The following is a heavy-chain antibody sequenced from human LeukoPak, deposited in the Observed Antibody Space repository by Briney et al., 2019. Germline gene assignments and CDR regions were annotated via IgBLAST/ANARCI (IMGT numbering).Heavy chain of an antibody. J-gene: IGHJ3*02. CDR2: IYSGGST. CDR1: GFTVSSNY. D-gene: IGHD3-16*01. Sequence: GGSLRLSCAASGFTVSSNYMSWVSQAPGRGLEWVSVIYSGGSTYYADSVKGRFTISRDNSKNTLNHQMNSLRVEDTAVYYCARVGAVGGVFRAFDIWGQGTMVTVSS. V-gene: IGHV3-53*01. CDR3: ARVGAVGGVFRAFDI.